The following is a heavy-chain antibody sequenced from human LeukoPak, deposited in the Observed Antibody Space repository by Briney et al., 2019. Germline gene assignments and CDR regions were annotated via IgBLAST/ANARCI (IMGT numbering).Heavy chain of an antibody. CDR2: INPSGGST. CDR3: ARDGKAVAGRTRGYYFDY. CDR1: GYTFTSYY. V-gene: IGHV1-46*01. J-gene: IGHJ4*02. Sequence: ASVKVSCKASGYTFTSYYMHWVRQAPGQGLEWMGIINPSGGSTSYAQKFQGRVTMTRDTSTSTVYMELSSPRSEDTAVYYCARDGKAVAGRTRGYYFDYWGQGTLVTVSS. D-gene: IGHD6-19*01.